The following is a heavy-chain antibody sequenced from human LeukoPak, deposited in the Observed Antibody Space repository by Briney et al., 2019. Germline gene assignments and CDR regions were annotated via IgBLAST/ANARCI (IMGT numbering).Heavy chain of an antibody. CDR3: ARAAGGHFDY. V-gene: IGHV3-21*01. CDR2: ISTSSSYI. Sequence: PGGSLRLSCAASGFTFSSYEMNWVRQAPGKGLEWVSFISTSSSYIYYADSVTGRFTISRDNAKNSLYLQMNSLRAEDTALYYCARAAGGHFDYWGQGTLVTVSS. CDR1: GFTFSSYE. J-gene: IGHJ4*02. D-gene: IGHD2-15*01.